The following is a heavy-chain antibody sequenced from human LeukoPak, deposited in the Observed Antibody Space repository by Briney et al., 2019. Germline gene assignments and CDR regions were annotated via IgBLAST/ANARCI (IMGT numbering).Heavy chain of an antibody. CDR1: GGSFSGYY. V-gene: IGHV4-34*01. J-gene: IGHJ5*02. D-gene: IGHD6-19*01. Sequence: SETLSLTCAVYGGSFSGYYWSWIRQPPGKGLEWIGEINHSGSTNYNPSLKSRVTISVDTSKNQFSLKLSSVTAADTAVYYCAGGGPYSSGWFAPWAQETLVTVSS. CDR3: AGGGPYSSGWFAP. CDR2: INHSGST.